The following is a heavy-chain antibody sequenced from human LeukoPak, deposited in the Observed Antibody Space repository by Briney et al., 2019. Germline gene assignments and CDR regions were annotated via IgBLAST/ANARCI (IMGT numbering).Heavy chain of an antibody. V-gene: IGHV4-4*07. CDR3: ARDGGYPNWFDP. J-gene: IGHJ5*02. CDR2: IYTSGST. Sequence: SQTLSLTCTVSGGSISTYYWSWIRQPAGKGLEWIGRIYTSGSTNYNPSLKSRVTMSVDTSKNQFSLKLSSVTAADTAVYYCARDGGYPNWFDPWGQGTLVTVSS. CDR1: GGSISTYY. D-gene: IGHD2-15*01.